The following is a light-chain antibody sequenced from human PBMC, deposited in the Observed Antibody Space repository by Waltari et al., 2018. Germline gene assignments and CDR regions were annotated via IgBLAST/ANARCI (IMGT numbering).Light chain of an antibody. Sequence: EVVLTQSPATLSLSPGDRATLSCRASQSVSNYLAWYQQKPGQAPRLLISDASNRATGIPARFNGSGSGTDFTLTITSLEPEDFALYYCQQRYNWPSITFGQGTRLEIK. V-gene: IGKV3-11*01. CDR2: DAS. CDR1: QSVSNY. CDR3: QQRYNWPSIT. J-gene: IGKJ5*01.